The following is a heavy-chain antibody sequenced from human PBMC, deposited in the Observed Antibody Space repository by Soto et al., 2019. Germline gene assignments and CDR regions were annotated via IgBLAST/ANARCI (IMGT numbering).Heavy chain of an antibody. J-gene: IGHJ4*02. CDR3: VRERLGFDS. V-gene: IGHV3-66*01. CDR1: GFTVSSSY. CDR2: IYTGVTT. D-gene: IGHD6-19*01. Sequence: EVQLVESGGGLVQPGGSLRLSCVASGFTVSSSYMNWVRQAPGKGLEWVSMIYTGVTTSYADSVKGRFTISRDDSKNILYLQMKSLRSDDTAVYYCVRERLGFDSWGQGTLVTVSS.